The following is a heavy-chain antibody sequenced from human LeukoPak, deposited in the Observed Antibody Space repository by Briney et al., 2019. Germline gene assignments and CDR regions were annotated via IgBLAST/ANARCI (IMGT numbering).Heavy chain of an antibody. V-gene: IGHV3-30*18. CDR2: ISYDGSNK. CDR3: AKDQGEKGYFDY. Sequence: PGGSLRLSCAASGFTFSSYSMNWVRQAPGKGLEWVAVISYDGSNKYYADSVKGRFTISRDNSKNTLYLQMNSLRAEDTAVYYCAKDQGEKGYFDYWGQGTLVTVSS. J-gene: IGHJ4*02. CDR1: GFTFSSYS.